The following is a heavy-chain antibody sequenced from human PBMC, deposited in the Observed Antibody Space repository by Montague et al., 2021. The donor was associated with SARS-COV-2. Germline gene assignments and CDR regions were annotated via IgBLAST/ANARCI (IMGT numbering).Heavy chain of an antibody. CDR3: AGRGYSGYDYHLLVDY. CDR1: GGSISSGGYY. Sequence: TLSLTCTVSGGSISSGGYYWSWIRQHPGKGLEWIGYIYYSGSTYYNPSLKSRVTISVDTSKNQFSLKLSSVTAADTAVYYCAGRGYSGYDYHLLVDYWGQGTLVTVSS. V-gene: IGHV4-31*03. J-gene: IGHJ4*02. D-gene: IGHD5-12*01. CDR2: IYYSGST.